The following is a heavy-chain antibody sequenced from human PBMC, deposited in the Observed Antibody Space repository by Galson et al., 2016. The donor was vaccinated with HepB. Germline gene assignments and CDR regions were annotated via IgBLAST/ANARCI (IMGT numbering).Heavy chain of an antibody. CDR1: GFTFTTYA. D-gene: IGHD4-11*01. J-gene: IGHJ6*02. CDR2: ISGSGGST. Sequence: SLRLSCAASGFTFTTYAMSWVRQAPGKGLEWVSSISGSGGSTYDADAVKGRFTISRDNSKNTLDLQMNSLRAEDTAVYYCAKEGVAYSNYVYGMDVWGQGTTVTVFS. V-gene: IGHV3-23*01. CDR3: AKEGVAYSNYVYGMDV.